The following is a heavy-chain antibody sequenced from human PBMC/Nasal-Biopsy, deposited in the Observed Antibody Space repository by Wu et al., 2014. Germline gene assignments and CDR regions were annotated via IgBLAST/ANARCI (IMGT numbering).Heavy chain of an antibody. CDR3: ARVIVCGYCGSGPSYFDS. D-gene: IGHD2-2*01. V-gene: IGHV4-4*07. CDR1: GASMSGYY. J-gene: IGHJ4*02. Sequence: TLSLTCTVSGASMSGYYWSWIRRPAEKGLEWIGRISASGRTDYNPSLKGRVTMSLDTSKNQFSLILSSVTAADTAMYYCARVIVCGYCGSGPSYFDSWGRGTLVTVSS. CDR2: ISASGRT.